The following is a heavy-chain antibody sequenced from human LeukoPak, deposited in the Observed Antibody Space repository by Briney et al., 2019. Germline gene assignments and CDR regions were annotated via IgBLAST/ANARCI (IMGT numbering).Heavy chain of an antibody. CDR2: ISSSGSVR. V-gene: IGHV3-11*01. CDR3: ARAGEYSSSLSWLDP. J-gene: IGHJ5*02. CDR1: RFIFSDYY. Sequence: KPGGSLRLSCAASRFIFSDYYMSWIRQAPGKGLEWVSDISSSGSVRYYADSVKGRFTISRDNAKRTLYLQMNSLRDEDTAVYYCARAGEYSSSLSWLDPWGQGTLVTVSS. D-gene: IGHD6-6*01.